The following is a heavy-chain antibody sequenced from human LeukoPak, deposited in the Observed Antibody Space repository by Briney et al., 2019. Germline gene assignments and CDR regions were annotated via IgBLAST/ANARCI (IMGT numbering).Heavy chain of an antibody. J-gene: IGHJ3*02. Sequence: SETLSLTCTVSGGSISSGSYYWSWIRQPAGKGLEWIGRIYTSGSTNYNPSLKSRATISVDTSKNQFSLKLSSVTAADTAVYYCARLVGRAFDIWGQGTMVTVSS. CDR2: IYTSGST. CDR3: ARLVGRAFDI. V-gene: IGHV4-61*02. CDR1: GGSISSGSYY. D-gene: IGHD6-6*01.